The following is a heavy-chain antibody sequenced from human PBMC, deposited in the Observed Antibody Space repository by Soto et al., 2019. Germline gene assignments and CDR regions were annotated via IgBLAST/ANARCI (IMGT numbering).Heavy chain of an antibody. Sequence: GASVKVSCKASGYTFTSYSMHWVRQAPGQGLEWMGIINPSSGRTSYAQNFQGRVTMTSDTSTSIVYMEMSSLKSEDTAVYYCARDHNFGFILYATDVWGQGTTVTVSS. J-gene: IGHJ6*02. CDR2: INPSSGRT. CDR3: ARDHNFGFILYATDV. V-gene: IGHV1-46*01. CDR1: GYTFTSYS. D-gene: IGHD2-8*01.